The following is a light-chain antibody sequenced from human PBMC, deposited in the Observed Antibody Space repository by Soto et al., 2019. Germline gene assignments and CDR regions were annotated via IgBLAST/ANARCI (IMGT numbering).Light chain of an antibody. J-gene: IGLJ1*01. CDR3: SSYTRTSPLR. CDR2: GVS. Sequence: QSSLTQPASVSGSPGQSITISCTGTSSDVGAYNYVSWYQQHPGKAPKLLIYGVSNRPSGVSNRFSGSKSGNTASLTISGLQAEDEADYYCSSYTRTSPLRLGKGTKV. V-gene: IGLV2-14*01. CDR1: SSDVGAYNY.